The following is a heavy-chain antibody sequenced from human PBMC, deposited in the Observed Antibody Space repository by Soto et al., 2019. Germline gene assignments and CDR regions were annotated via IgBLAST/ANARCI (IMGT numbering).Heavy chain of an antibody. J-gene: IGHJ4*02. CDR3: ARDVGGFNSMFDF. CDR1: RFIFRDYA. D-gene: IGHD5-12*01. V-gene: IGHV3-23*01. CDR2: ISTGSVNT. Sequence: PWGSLRLSCAASRFIFRDYAMSWVRQTPGKGMEWVSTISTGSVNTHYADSIEGRLTISRDDSKNTLYLQMKSLRAEDTALYYCARDVGGFNSMFDFWGQGTQVTVSS.